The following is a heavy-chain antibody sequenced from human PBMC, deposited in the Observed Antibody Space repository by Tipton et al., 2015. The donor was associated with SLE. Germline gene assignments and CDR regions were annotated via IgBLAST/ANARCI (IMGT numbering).Heavy chain of an antibody. Sequence: TLSLTCSVSGGSISSNHWIWIRQPPGKGLEWIGYISDGGGTNYNPSLKSRVTISVDTSENQFSLRLTSVTAADTAVYYCARSGDYSGIYYYGFDVWGQGTTVTVSS. V-gene: IGHV4-59*07. CDR3: ARSGDYSGIYYYGFDV. CDR2: ISDGGGT. CDR1: GGSISSNH. J-gene: IGHJ6*02. D-gene: IGHD4-11*01.